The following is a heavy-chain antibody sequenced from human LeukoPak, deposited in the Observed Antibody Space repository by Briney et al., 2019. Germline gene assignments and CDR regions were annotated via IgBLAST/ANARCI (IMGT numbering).Heavy chain of an antibody. V-gene: IGHV3-74*01. Sequence: GGSLRLSCAASGFTFSTYWIHWVRQAPGKGLVWVSHINGDGSSTSYADSVKGRFAISRNNAKNTLYLQMNSLRAEDTAVYYCTTDPRPLHYDFWSGLARDMNDYGMDVWGQGTTVTVSS. CDR2: INGDGSST. CDR1: GFTFSTYW. J-gene: IGHJ6*01. D-gene: IGHD3-3*01. CDR3: TTDPRPLHYDFWSGLARDMNDYGMDV.